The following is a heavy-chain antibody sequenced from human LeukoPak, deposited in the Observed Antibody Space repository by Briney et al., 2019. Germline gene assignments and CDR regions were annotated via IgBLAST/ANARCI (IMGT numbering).Heavy chain of an antibody. J-gene: IGHJ3*02. CDR3: ARDPQFSYYDSMEAFDI. Sequence: GGSLRLSCAASGFTFSSYCMHWVRQAPGKGLVWVSHINSDGSSTNYADSVKGRFTISRDNAKNTLYLQMNSLRAEDTAVYYCARDPQFSYYDSMEAFDIGGQGTMVTVS. D-gene: IGHD3-22*01. CDR1: GFTFSSYC. CDR2: INSDGSST. V-gene: IGHV3-74*01.